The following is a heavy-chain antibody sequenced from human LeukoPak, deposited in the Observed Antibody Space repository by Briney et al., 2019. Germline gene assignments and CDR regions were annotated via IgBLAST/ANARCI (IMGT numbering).Heavy chain of an antibody. CDR2: IMQDGNDK. V-gene: IGHV3-7*01. CDR3: ASRIVGTPDYFDY. D-gene: IGHD1-26*01. J-gene: IGHJ4*02. CDR1: GFTFRNYG. Sequence: PGGSLRLSCAASGFTFRNYGMHWVRQAPGKGLEWVANIMQDGNDKYYVDSVKGRFTISRDNAKNSLYLQLNSLRVEDTAVYYCASRIVGTPDYFDYWGQGTLVTVSS.